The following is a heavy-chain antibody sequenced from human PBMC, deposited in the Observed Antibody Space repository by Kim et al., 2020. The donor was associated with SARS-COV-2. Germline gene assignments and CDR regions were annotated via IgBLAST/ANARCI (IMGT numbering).Heavy chain of an antibody. J-gene: IGHJ6*02. D-gene: IGHD3-3*01. V-gene: IGHV3-73*01. CDR1: GFTFSGSA. Sequence: GGSLRLSCAASGFTFSGSAMHWVRQASGKGLEWVGRIRSKANNYATAYAASVKGRFTISRDDSKNTAYLHLNSLKTEDTAVYYCSRSPGYDFSYYGMDVWGQGTTVTVSS. CDR3: SRSPGYDFSYYGMDV. CDR2: IRSKANNYAT.